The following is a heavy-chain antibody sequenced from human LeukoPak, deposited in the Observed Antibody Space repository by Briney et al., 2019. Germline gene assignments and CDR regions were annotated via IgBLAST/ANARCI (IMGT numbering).Heavy chain of an antibody. Sequence: PGGSLRLSCAASGFTFSSYAMSWVRQAPGKGLEWVSAISGSGDSTYYADSVKGRFTISRDNSKNTLYLQMNSLRAEDTAVYYCAKRGESIMISFGGVTRWFDPWGQGTLVTVSS. CDR3: AKRGESIMISFGGVTRWFDP. J-gene: IGHJ5*02. D-gene: IGHD3-16*01. V-gene: IGHV3-23*01. CDR1: GFTFSSYA. CDR2: ISGSGDST.